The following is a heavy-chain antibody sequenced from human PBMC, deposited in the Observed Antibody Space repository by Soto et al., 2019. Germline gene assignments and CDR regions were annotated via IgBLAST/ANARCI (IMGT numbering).Heavy chain of an antibody. V-gene: IGHV4-59*01. CDR2: IYYSGST. CDR3: ARAGQSRYSGYGFRFVWFDP. D-gene: IGHD5-12*01. CDR1: GGSISSYY. Sequence: PSETLSLTCTVSGGSISSYYWSWIRQPPGKGLDWIGYIYYSGSTNYNPSLKSRVTISVDTSKNQFSLKLSSVTAADTAVYYCARAGQSRYSGYGFRFVWFDPWGQGTLVTVSS. J-gene: IGHJ5*02.